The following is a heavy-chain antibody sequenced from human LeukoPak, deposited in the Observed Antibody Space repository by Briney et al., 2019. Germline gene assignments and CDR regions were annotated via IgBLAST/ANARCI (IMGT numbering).Heavy chain of an antibody. CDR1: GFSFSTYA. V-gene: IGHV3-23*01. D-gene: IGHD2-15*01. CDR2: ISGSGGST. J-gene: IGHJ4*02. CDR3: AKDRGRVVVAASLNY. Sequence: GGSLRLSCAASGFSFSTYAMSWVRQAPGKGLEWVFAISGSGGSTYYADSVKGRFTISRDNSKNTLYLQMNSLRAEDTAVYYCAKDRGRVVVAASLNYWGQGTLVTVSS.